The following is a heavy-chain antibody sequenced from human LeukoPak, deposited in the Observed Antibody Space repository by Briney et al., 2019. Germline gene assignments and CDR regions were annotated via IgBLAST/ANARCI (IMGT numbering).Heavy chain of an antibody. CDR3: ATDSSSWGTFFDY. J-gene: IGHJ4*02. D-gene: IGHD6-13*01. CDR1: GYTLTELS. V-gene: IGHV1-24*01. CDR2: FDPEDGET. Sequence: GASVKLSCKVSGYTLTELSMHWVRQAPGKGLEWMGGFDPEDGETIYAQKFQGRVTMTEDTSTDTAYMELSSLRSEDTAVYYCATDSSSWGTFFDYWGQGTLVTVSS.